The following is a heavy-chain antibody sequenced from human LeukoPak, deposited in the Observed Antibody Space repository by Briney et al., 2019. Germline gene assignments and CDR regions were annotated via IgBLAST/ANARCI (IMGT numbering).Heavy chain of an antibody. V-gene: IGHV3-23*01. J-gene: IGHJ4*02. CDR1: GFTFSSYA. Sequence: GGSLRLSCAASGFTFSSYAMSWVRQAPEKGLEWVSAISGSDVSTYYADSMKGRFTISRDNSKNTLYLQMNSLRAEDTAVYYCAKYSHDSSGSYDYWGQGTLVTVSS. D-gene: IGHD3-22*01. CDR2: ISGSDVST. CDR3: AKYSHDSSGSYDY.